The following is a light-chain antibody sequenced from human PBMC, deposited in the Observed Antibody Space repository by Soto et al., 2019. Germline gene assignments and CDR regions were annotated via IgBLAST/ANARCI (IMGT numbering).Light chain of an antibody. CDR1: SSDVGGYKY. J-gene: IGLJ1*01. Sequence: QSALTQPASVSLSPGQSIAISCTGTSSDVGGYKYVSWYQQHPGKAPKLMIYEVSNRPSGVSNRFSGSKSGNTASLTISGLQADDEADYYCNSYTSSSTLVFGTGTKSPS. CDR3: NSYTSSSTLV. CDR2: EVS. V-gene: IGLV2-14*01.